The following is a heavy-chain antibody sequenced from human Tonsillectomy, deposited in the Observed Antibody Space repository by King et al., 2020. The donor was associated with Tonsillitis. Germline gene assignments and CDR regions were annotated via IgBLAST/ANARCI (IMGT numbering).Heavy chain of an antibody. V-gene: IGHV3-21*01. CDR1: GFTFSSYS. CDR2: ITSSNSYI. D-gene: IGHD3-10*01. J-gene: IGHJ4*02. CDR3: ARDLTYYFSGDGFDY. Sequence: VQLVESGGGLVKPGGSLRLSCAASGFTFSSYSMNWVRQAPGKGLEWVSSITSSNSYIYYADSVKGRFTISRDNARNSLYLQMNSLRAEDSAVYYCARDLTYYFSGDGFDYWGQGTLVTVSS.